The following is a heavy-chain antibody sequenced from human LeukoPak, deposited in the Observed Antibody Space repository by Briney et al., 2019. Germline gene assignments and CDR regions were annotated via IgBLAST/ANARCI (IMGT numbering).Heavy chain of an antibody. D-gene: IGHD1-26*01. CDR2: IYSSGST. J-gene: IGHJ4*02. CDR3: ARKREGPTTGIDY. CDR1: GVSISSTNSY. Sequence: SETLSLTCTVSGVSISSTNSYWGWIRQSPRTGLEWIGNIYSSGSTYYNQSLKSRVTISIDTSENQFSLKLNSVTDADTAVYYCARKREGPTTGIDYWGQGTLVTVSS. V-gene: IGHV4-39*07.